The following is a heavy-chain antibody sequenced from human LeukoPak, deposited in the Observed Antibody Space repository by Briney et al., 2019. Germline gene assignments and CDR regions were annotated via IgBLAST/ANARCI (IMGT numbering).Heavy chain of an antibody. CDR2: ISGNGGST. D-gene: IGHD6-13*01. CDR3: AKMFGPAVGTGVSDY. CDR1: GFTITSYG. J-gene: IGHJ4*02. Sequence: GGSLRLSCAASGFTITSYGMSWVRQAPGKGLEWVSAISGNGGSTYYADSVKGRFTISRDNSKNTLYLQMNSLRAEDTAVYYCAKMFGPAVGTGVSDYWGQGTLVTVSS. V-gene: IGHV3-23*01.